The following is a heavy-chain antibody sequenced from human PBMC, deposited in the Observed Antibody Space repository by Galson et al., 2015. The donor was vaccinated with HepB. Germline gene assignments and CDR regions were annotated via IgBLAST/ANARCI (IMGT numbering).Heavy chain of an antibody. Sequence: SLRLSCAASGFTVSTNYMSWVRQAPGKGLEWVSVIYRDGSTYCADSVKGRFTISRDNSKNTLYLQMNSLRAEDTAVYFCAREIWFGELSGGGGIWGQGTLVTVST. J-gene: IGHJ3*02. CDR1: GFTVSTNY. V-gene: IGHV3-66*01. CDR2: IYRDGST. CDR3: AREIWFGELSGGGGI. D-gene: IGHD3-10*01.